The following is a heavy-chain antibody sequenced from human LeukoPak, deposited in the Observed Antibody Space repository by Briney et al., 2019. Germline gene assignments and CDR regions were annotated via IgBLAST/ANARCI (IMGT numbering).Heavy chain of an antibody. D-gene: IGHD2-15*01. CDR2: MNPNSGNT. CDR3: ATGPLGYRSGGSCS. J-gene: IGHJ4*02. Sequence: ASVKVSCKASGYTFTSYDINWVRQATGQGLEWMGWMNPNSGNTGYAQKFQGRVTMTRNTSVSTAYMELSSLRSEDTAVYYCATGPLGYRSGGSCSWGQGTLVTVSS. CDR1: GYTFTSYD. V-gene: IGHV1-8*01.